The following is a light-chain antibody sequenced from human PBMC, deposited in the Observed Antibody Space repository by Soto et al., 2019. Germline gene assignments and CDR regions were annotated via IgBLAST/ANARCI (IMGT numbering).Light chain of an antibody. J-gene: IGLJ1*01. CDR2: DVT. CDR3: CSYVGSNTLYV. Sequence: QSALPQPRSVSGSPGQSLTISCSGSSSDIGDYDYVSWYQQHPGKAPTLLIYDVTKRPSGVPDRFSGSKSGDTASLTISGLQAGDEGNYYCCSYVGSNTLYVFGTGTKVTVL. V-gene: IGLV2-11*01. CDR1: SSDIGDYDY.